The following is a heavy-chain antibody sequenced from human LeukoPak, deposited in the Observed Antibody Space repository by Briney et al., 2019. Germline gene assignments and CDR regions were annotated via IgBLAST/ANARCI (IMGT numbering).Heavy chain of an antibody. V-gene: IGHV4-59*08. CDR2: MYYSGST. J-gene: IGHJ4*02. CDR1: GASISSYY. Sequence: SSKTLSLTCTVSGASISSYYWSWIRQPPGKGLEWIAFMYYSGSTNYNPSLKSRVTISVDTSKNQFSLKLSSVTAADTAVYYCARRSISGNSWDYFDYWGQGTLVTVSS. CDR3: ARRSISGNSWDYFDY. D-gene: IGHD4-23*01.